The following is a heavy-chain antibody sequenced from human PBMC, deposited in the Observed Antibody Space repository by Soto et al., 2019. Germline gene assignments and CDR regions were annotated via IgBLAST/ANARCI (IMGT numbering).Heavy chain of an antibody. D-gene: IGHD4-17*01. Sequence: QVQLVQSGAEVKKPGASVKVSCKASGYTFTSYDINWVRQATGQGLEWMGWMNPNSGNTGYAQKFQGRVTMTRNTSISTAYMELSSLRSEDTAVYYCARVRISKTTVKRGYWYFDLWGRGTLVTVSS. CDR3: ARVRISKTTVKRGYWYFDL. CDR1: GYTFTSYD. CDR2: MNPNSGNT. V-gene: IGHV1-8*01. J-gene: IGHJ2*01.